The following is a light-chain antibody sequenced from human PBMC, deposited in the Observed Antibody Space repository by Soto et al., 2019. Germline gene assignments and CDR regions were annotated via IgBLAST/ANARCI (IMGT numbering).Light chain of an antibody. J-gene: IGKJ1*01. CDR2: GAS. Sequence: EIVLTQSPGTLSLSPGERATLSCRASQSVSSSYLAWYQQKPGQALRLLIYGASSRTTGIPDRFSGSGSGTDFTLTISSLGSEDFAVYYCQQYRSSPPWTFGQGTKVEIK. V-gene: IGKV3-20*01. CDR3: QQYRSSPPWT. CDR1: QSVSSSY.